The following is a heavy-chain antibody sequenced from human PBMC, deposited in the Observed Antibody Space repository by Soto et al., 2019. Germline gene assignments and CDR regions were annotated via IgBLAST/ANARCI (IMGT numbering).Heavy chain of an antibody. V-gene: IGHV3-21*01. J-gene: IGHJ3*02. D-gene: IGHD1-1*01. CDR3: ARERRNEVEMATNDAFDI. CDR2: ISSSSSYI. CDR1: GFTFSSYS. Sequence: GGPLRLSCAASGFTFSSYSMNWVRQAPGKGLEWVSSISSSSSYISYADSVKGRFTISRDNAKNSLYLQMNSLRAEDTAVYYCARERRNEVEMATNDAFDIWGQGTMVTVSS.